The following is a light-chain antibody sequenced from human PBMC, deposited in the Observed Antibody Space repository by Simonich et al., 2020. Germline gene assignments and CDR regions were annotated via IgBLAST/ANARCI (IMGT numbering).Light chain of an antibody. CDR1: SGSIASNY. CDR3: QSYDSSNWV. V-gene: IGLV6-57*03. J-gene: IGLJ3*02. CDR2: EDN. Sequence: NFMLTQPHSVSESPGKTVTISCPRSSGSIASNYVQWYHTRPGSAPTTVIYEDNQRSSGVPDRFSGSIDSSSNSASLTISGLKTEDEADYYCQSYDSSNWVFGGGTKLTVL.